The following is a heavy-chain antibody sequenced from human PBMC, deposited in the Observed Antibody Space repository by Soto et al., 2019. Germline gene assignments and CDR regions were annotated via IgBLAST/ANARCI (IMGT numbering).Heavy chain of an antibody. D-gene: IGHD4-17*01. V-gene: IGHV3-7*03. J-gene: IGHJ4*02. CDR3: ARVRYGGNSYYFDY. CDR2: IKKDGSEK. CDR1: GFTFSRDW. Sequence: PGGSLRLSCAASGFTFSRDWMSWVRQAPGRGLEWVANIKKDGSEKYYVASVKGRFTMSKDNVKTSLYLQMNSLRHEDTALYYCARVRYGGNSYYFDYWGKGTQVAVSS.